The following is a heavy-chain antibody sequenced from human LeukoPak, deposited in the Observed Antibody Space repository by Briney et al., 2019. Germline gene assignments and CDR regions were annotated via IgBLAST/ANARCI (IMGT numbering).Heavy chain of an antibody. CDR2: IWYDGSNK. J-gene: IGHJ4*02. D-gene: IGHD4-23*01. CDR3: AKGLSGGGQRGYFDY. CDR1: GFTFSNYD. Sequence: GGSLRLSCAASGFTFSNYDIHWVRQAPGKGLEWVAVIWYDGSNKYYADSVKGRFTISRDNSKNTLYLQMNSLRAEDTAVYYCAKGLSGGGQRGYFDYWGQGTLVTVSS. V-gene: IGHV3-30*02.